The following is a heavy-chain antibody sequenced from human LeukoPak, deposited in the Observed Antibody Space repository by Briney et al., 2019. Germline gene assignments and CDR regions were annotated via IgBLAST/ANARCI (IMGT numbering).Heavy chain of an antibody. D-gene: IGHD1-20*01. Sequence: GASVKVSCKASGYTFTGYYMHWVRQAPGQGLEWMGWINPNSGGTNYAQKFQGRVTITRNTSISTAYMELSSLRSDDTAVYYCARVSSVTDWFDPWGQGTLVTVSS. CDR3: ARVSSVTDWFDP. V-gene: IGHV1-2*02. CDR2: INPNSGGT. CDR1: GYTFTGYY. J-gene: IGHJ5*02.